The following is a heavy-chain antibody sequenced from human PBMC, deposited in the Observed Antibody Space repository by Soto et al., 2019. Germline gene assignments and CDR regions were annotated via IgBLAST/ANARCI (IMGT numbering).Heavy chain of an antibody. V-gene: IGHV1-46*01. Sequence: ASVKVSCKASGYTFTGYYMHWVRQAPGQGLEWMGIINPSGGSTSYAQKFQGRVTMTRDTSTSTVYMELSSLRSEDTAVYYCLLWFGELLDYWGQGTLVTVSS. CDR3: LLWFGELLDY. CDR1: GYTFTGYY. D-gene: IGHD3-10*01. CDR2: INPSGGST. J-gene: IGHJ4*02.